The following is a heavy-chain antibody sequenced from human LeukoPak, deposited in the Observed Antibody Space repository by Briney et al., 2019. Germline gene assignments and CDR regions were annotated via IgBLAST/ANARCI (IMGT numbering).Heavy chain of an antibody. J-gene: IGHJ3*02. D-gene: IGHD2-21*01. CDR2: INFNNGGT. CDR3: ARVWWNAFDI. Sequence: EASVKVSCKASGYTFTSYYMYWVRQAPGQGLEWMGWINFNNGGTNYAQKFQGRVTLLRDTSLSTVYMEVTSLTFDDTAMYYCARVWWNAFDIWGQGTMVAVFS. V-gene: IGHV1-2*02. CDR1: GYTFTSYY.